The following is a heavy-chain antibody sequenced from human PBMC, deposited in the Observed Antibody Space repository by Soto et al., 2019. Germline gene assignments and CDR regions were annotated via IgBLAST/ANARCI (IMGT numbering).Heavy chain of an antibody. D-gene: IGHD4-17*01. CDR2: VYYSGTS. CDR3: ARRYGVYFDY. J-gene: IGHJ4*02. Sequence: ASETLSLTCTVSGGFISGSDYYWGWIRQPPGKGLEWIGNVYYSGTSYSYPSLKSRVTMSVDTSKNQFSLKLSSVTAVDTAVYYCARRYGVYFDYWGQGTLVTVSS. V-gene: IGHV4-39*07. CDR1: GGFISGSDYY.